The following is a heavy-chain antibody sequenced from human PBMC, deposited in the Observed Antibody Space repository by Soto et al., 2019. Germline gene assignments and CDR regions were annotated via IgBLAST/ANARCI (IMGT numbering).Heavy chain of an antibody. Sequence: LSLTCIVSGGSINSNSYFWAWIRHPPGGGQAWLASISHNGGTHYAPSLRSRVTISIDTSTNHFSLTLNSVIPADTAGFSAGQVGGGATRQSDFASWGQGTMVTVSS. D-gene: IGHD1-26*01. CDR3: GQVGGGATRQSDFAS. CDR2: ISHNGGT. V-gene: IGHV4-39*03. CDR1: GGSINSNSYF. J-gene: IGHJ4*02.